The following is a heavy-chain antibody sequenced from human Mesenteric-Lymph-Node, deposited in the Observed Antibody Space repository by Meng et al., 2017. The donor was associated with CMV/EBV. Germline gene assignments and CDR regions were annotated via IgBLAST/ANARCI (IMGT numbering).Heavy chain of an antibody. CDR1: GFTFSSYA. J-gene: IGHJ4*02. CDR3: ARDGRYCSSTSCHLDY. V-gene: IGHV3-30-3*01. D-gene: IGHD2-2*01. Sequence: SGFTFSSYAMHWVRQAPGKGLEWVAVILYDGSNKYYADSVKGRFTISRDNSKNTLYLQMNSLRAEDTAVYYCARDGRYCSSTSCHLDYWGQGTLVTVSS. CDR2: ILYDGSNK.